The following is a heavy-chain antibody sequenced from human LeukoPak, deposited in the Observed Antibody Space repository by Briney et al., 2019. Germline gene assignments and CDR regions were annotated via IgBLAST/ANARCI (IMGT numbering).Heavy chain of an antibody. CDR3: AKDRYSGSYSYYFDY. CDR2: ISYDGSNK. J-gene: IGHJ4*02. Sequence: GGSLRLSCAASGFTVSSNYMSWVRQAPGKGLEWVAVISYDGSNKYYADSVKGRFTISRDNSKNTLYLQMNSLRAEDTAVYYCAKDRYSGSYSYYFDYWGQGTLVTVSS. CDR1: GFTVSSNY. V-gene: IGHV3-30*18. D-gene: IGHD1-26*01.